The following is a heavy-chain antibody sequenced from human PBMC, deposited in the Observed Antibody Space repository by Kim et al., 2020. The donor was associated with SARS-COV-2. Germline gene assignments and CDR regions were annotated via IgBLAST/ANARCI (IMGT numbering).Heavy chain of an antibody. J-gene: IGHJ3*02. CDR1: GFTFSSYA. V-gene: IGHV3-23*01. CDR2: ISGSGGST. CDR3: AKSLAMVRGVMGAFDI. Sequence: GGSLRLSCAASGFTFSSYAMSWVRQAPGKGLEWVSAISGSGGSTYYADSVKGRFTISRDNSKNTLYLQMNSLRAEDTAVYYCAKSLAMVRGVMGAFDIWGQGTMVTVSS. D-gene: IGHD3-10*01.